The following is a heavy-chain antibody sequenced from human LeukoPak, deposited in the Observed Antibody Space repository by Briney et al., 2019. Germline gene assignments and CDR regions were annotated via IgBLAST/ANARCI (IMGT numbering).Heavy chain of an antibody. J-gene: IGHJ6*04. CDR2: LQNDGSEN. Sequence: PGGSLRLSCAASGFSFSTSAMDWVRHAPGKGLEWVAFLQNDGSENYYADSVKGRVTISRDISKNTLYLQMGSLRAEDMAVYYCARGLTYLPMDVWGKGTTVTVSS. CDR3: ARGLTYLPMDV. V-gene: IGHV3-30*02. CDR1: GFSFSTSA.